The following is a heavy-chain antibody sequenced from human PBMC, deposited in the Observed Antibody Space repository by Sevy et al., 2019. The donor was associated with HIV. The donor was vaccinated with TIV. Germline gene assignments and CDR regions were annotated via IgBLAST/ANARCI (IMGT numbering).Heavy chain of an antibody. D-gene: IGHD6-13*01. J-gene: IGHJ3*02. CDR3: ARDRWAAAGAFDI. CDR1: GFTFSDYY. V-gene: IGHV3-11*01. Sequence: GWSLRLSCAASGFTFSDYYMSWIRQAPGKGLEWVSYISSSGSTIYYADSVKGRFTISRDNAKNSLYLQMNSLRAEDTAVYYCARDRWAAAGAFDIWGQGTMVTVSS. CDR2: ISSSGSTI.